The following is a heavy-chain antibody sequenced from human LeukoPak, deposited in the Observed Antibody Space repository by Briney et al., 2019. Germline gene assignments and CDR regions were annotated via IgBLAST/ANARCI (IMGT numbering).Heavy chain of an antibody. CDR3: ARRADYYYGMDV. CDR2: IGAYNGNT. J-gene: IGHJ6*04. D-gene: IGHD6-19*01. CDR1: GYTFTSYG. Sequence: ASVKVSYKASGYTFTSYGISWVRLAPGQGLEWMGWIGAYNGNTNYAQKLQGRVTMTTDTSTSTAYMELRSLRSDDTAVYYCARRADYYYGMDVWGKGTTVTVSS. V-gene: IGHV1-18*04.